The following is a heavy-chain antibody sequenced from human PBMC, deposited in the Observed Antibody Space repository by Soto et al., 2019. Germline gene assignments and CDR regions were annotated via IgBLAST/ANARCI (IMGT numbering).Heavy chain of an antibody. Sequence: VQLVESGGGVVQPGMSLRLSCAASGFTFSNYEMNWVRQTPGKGLEWVSYISYTGSTIYYADSVRGRFTISRDNSKNSLYLQMNSLRAEDTAVYYCARGLRIYYDRSGLHYWGQGTLVTVSS. D-gene: IGHD3-22*01. V-gene: IGHV3-48*03. CDR2: ISYTGSTI. CDR3: ARGLRIYYDRSGLHY. J-gene: IGHJ4*02. CDR1: GFTFSNYE.